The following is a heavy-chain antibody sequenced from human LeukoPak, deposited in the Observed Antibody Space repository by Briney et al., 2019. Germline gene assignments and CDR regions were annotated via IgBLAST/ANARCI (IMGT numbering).Heavy chain of an antibody. Sequence: GASVKVSCKASGYTFTSYGISWVRQAPGQGLEWTGWISAYNGNTNYAQKLQGRVTMTTDTSTSTAYMELRSLRSDDTAVYYCARQRVSGSYWGLFDYWGQGTLVTVSS. D-gene: IGHD1-26*01. J-gene: IGHJ4*02. V-gene: IGHV1-18*01. CDR1: GYTFTSYG. CDR3: ARQRVSGSYWGLFDY. CDR2: ISAYNGNT.